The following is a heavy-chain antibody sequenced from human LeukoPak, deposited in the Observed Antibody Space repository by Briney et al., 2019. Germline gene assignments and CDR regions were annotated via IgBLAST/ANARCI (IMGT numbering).Heavy chain of an antibody. CDR1: GFTFRSYE. D-gene: IGHD6-19*01. Sequence: GGSLRLSCEDSGFTFRSYEMNWVRQAPGKGLVWLSHINGDGSSTNYADSVKGRFTISRDNAKNTLYLQMNSLRADDTAVYYCARVFGQWLVSFDVWGRGTMVTVSS. V-gene: IGHV3-74*01. J-gene: IGHJ3*01. CDR2: INGDGSST. CDR3: ARVFGQWLVSFDV.